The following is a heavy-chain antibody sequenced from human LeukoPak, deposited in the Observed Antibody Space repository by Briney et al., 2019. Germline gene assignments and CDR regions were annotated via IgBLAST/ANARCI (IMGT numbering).Heavy chain of an antibody. V-gene: IGHV3-23*01. CDR2: ISGSGGST. CDR1: GFTFSSYA. D-gene: IGHD4-17*01. Sequence: GGSLRLSCAASGFTFSSYAMSWVRQAPGKGLEWVSAISGSGGSTYYADSVKGRFTISRDNSKNTLYLQMNSLRAEDTAVYYCARASTTTVTTIYGMDVWGQGTTVTVSS. J-gene: IGHJ6*02. CDR3: ARASTTTVTTIYGMDV.